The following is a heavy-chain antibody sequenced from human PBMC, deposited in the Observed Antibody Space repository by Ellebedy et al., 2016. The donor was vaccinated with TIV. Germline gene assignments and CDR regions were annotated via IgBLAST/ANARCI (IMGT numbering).Heavy chain of an antibody. J-gene: IGHJ4*02. D-gene: IGHD2-15*01. Sequence: GGSLRLXXVASGFAFSDYWMSWVRQAPGRGLEWVANIKQDGSLQFYVDSVKGRFTFSRDNTKNSLSLQMDSLRAEDTAVYYCARGCCSDTGLYFDYWGQGTLVTVSS. CDR1: GFAFSDYW. V-gene: IGHV3-7*01. CDR3: ARGCCSDTGLYFDY. CDR2: IKQDGSLQ.